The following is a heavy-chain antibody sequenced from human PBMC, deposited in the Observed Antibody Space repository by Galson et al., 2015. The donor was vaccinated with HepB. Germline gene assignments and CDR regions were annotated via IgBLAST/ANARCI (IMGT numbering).Heavy chain of an antibody. CDR3: AKGEVDY. V-gene: IGHV3-30*18. CDR2: ISYDGSNK. CDR1: GFTFSSYG. J-gene: IGHJ4*02. D-gene: IGHD1-26*01. Sequence: SLRLSCAASGFTFSSYGMHWVRQAPGKGLEWVAVISYDGSNKYYADSVKGRFTISRDNSKNTLYLQMNSLRAEDTAVYYCAKGEVDYWGQGTLVTVSS.